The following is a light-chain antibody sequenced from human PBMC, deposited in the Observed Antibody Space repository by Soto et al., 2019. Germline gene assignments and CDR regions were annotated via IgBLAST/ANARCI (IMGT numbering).Light chain of an antibody. J-gene: IGLJ1*01. CDR3: SSYTSSSTRV. V-gene: IGLV2-14*03. CDR1: SSDVGGYKY. Sequence: QSALTQPASVSGSPGQSITISCTGTSSDVGGYKYVSWYQQHPGKAPKLMIYDILNRPSGVSNRFSGSKSGKTASLTISGLHADDEAHSYCSSYTSSSTRVFGTGTKLTVL. CDR2: DIL.